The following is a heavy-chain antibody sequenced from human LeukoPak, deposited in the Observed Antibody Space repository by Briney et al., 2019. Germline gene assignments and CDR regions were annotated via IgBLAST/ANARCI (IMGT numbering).Heavy chain of an antibody. V-gene: IGHV3-53*01. D-gene: IGHD6-19*01. CDR1: GFSVSNNY. Sequence: AGGSLRLSCAASGFSVSNNYMAWVRQAPGKGLEWVSVLYTSGNTDYADSVKGRFTISRDNSKNTLYLQMNSLRAEDTALYYCAKKAVALDYWGQGTLVTVSP. J-gene: IGHJ4*02. CDR3: AKKAVALDY. CDR2: LYTSGNT.